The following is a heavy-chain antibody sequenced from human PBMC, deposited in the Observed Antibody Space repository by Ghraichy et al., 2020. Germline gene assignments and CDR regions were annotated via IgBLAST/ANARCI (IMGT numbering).Heavy chain of an antibody. V-gene: IGHV4-39*02. CDR2: IYYSGST. D-gene: IGHD6-19*01. Sequence: SQTLSLPCTVSGGSISSGSHYWGWIRQPPGKGLEWIGSIYYSGSTYYKPSLKSRITISVDTSKNPFSLRLSSVTAADTAVYYCASTPSSGWPLTFDYWGQGILVTVSS. CDR3: ASTPSSGWPLTFDY. CDR1: GGSISSGSHY. J-gene: IGHJ4*02.